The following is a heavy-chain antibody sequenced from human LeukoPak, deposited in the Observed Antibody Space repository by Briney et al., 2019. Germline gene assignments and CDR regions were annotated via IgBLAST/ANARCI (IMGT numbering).Heavy chain of an antibody. CDR2: ISAYNCST. CDR1: GYSFITYG. CDR3: ARPYDSSGYYNYYFDN. D-gene: IGHD3-22*01. V-gene: IGHV1-18*01. J-gene: IGHJ4*02. Sequence: GASVEVSCKASGYSFITYGISWVRQAPGQGLEWMGWISAYNCSTDYAQNLQGRVTMTTDTSTSTAYMEMRSLRSDDTAVYYCARPYDSSGYYNYYFDNWGQGTLVTVSS.